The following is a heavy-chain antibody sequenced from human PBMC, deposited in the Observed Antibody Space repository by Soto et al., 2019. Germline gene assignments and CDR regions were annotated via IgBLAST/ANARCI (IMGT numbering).Heavy chain of an antibody. CDR2: IYYSGST. V-gene: IGHV4-39*01. D-gene: IGHD2-15*01. CDR1: GGSISSSSYY. J-gene: IGHJ6*03. Sequence: SETLSLTCTVSGGSISSSSYYWGWIRQPPGEGLEWIGSIYYSGSTYYNPSLKSRVTISVDTSKNQFSLKLSSVTAADTAVYYCATLPLSPGGNTYYYYMDVWGKGTTVTVSS. CDR3: ATLPLSPGGNTYYYYMDV.